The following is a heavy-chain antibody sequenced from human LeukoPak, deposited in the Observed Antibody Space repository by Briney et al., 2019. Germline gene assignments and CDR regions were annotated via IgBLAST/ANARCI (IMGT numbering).Heavy chain of an antibody. CDR3: ARSFGFQVCNWFDP. V-gene: IGHV1-18*04. D-gene: IGHD3-10*01. J-gene: IGHJ5*02. Sequence: GASVKASCKASGYTFTSYGISWVRQAPGQGLEWMGWISTYNGNTNYAQKLQGRVTMTTDTSTSTAYMELRSLRSDDTAVYYCARSFGFQVCNWFDPWGQGTLVTVSS. CDR2: ISTYNGNT. CDR1: GYTFTSYG.